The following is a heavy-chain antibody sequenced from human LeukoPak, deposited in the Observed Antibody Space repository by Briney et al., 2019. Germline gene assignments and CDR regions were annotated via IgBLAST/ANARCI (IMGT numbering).Heavy chain of an antibody. V-gene: IGHV3-23*01. CDR2: MSSSGDST. CDR1: GFTFSSYA. CDR3: ARVNYYGSGSYYEYYFDY. Sequence: PGGSLRLSCAASGFTFSSYAMSWVRQAPGKGPEWVSAMSSSGDSTYYADSVKGRFTISRDNSKNTLYLQMNSLRAEDTAVYYCARVNYYGSGSYYEYYFDYWGQGTLVTVSS. D-gene: IGHD3-10*01. J-gene: IGHJ4*02.